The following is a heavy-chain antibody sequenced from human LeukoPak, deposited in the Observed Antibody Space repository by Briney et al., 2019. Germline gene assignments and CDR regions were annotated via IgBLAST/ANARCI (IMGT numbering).Heavy chain of an antibody. CDR3: AHRKGHDLHFDY. J-gene: IGHJ4*02. Sequence: SGPTPVNPTQTLTLTCTFSGFSLSTSGVGVGWIRQPPGKALEWLALIHWDDDKRYSPSLKSRLTITKDTSKNQVVLTMTNMDPVDTATYYCAHRKGHDLHFDYWGQGTLVTVSS. V-gene: IGHV2-5*02. CDR1: GFSLSTSGVG. CDR2: IHWDDDK. D-gene: IGHD1-1*01.